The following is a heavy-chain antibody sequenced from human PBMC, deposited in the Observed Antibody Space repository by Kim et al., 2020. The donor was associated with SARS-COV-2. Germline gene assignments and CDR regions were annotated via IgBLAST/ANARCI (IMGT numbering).Heavy chain of an antibody. J-gene: IGHJ5*02. CDR3: ARGGRWWTTPSLSWFGP. CDR2: IYYSGST. Sequence: SETLSLTCTVSGGSISSGGYYWSWIRQHPGKGLEWIGYIYYSGSTYYNPSLKSRVTISVDTSNNQFSLKLSSVTAADTAVYYCARGGRWWTTPSLSWFGPWGQGTVVTVSS. D-gene: IGHD2-8*02. CDR1: GGSISSGGYY. V-gene: IGHV4-31*03.